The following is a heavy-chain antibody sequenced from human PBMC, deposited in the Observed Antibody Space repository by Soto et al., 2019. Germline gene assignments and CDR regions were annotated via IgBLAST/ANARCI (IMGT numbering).Heavy chain of an antibody. Sequence: GGSLRLSCAASGIRISDYWMSWVRQVPGKGPEWVSRIKNDGSVTSYADSVKGRFSISRDNAKNTLYLQMNSLRAEDTAVYYCARSDWFDPLGQGT. V-gene: IGHV3-74*01. CDR2: IKNDGSVT. CDR1: GIRISDYW. J-gene: IGHJ5*02. CDR3: ARSDWFDP.